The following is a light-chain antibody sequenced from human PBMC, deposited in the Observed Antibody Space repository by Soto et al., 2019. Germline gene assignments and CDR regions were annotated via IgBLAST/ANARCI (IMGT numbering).Light chain of an antibody. J-gene: IGLJ1*01. CDR1: SSDVGGYNY. CDR3: CSFTSSNLYV. V-gene: IGLV2-14*03. CDR2: DVG. Sequence: QSVLTQPASVSGSPGQSITISCTGTSSDVGGYNYVSWYQHHPGEAPKVMIYDVGDRPSGVSNRFSGSKSGNTASLTISVLQAEDGADYYCCSFTSSNLYVFGTGTKVTVL.